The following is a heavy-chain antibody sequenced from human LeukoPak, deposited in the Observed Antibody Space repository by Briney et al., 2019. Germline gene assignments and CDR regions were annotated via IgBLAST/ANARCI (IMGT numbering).Heavy chain of an antibody. J-gene: IGHJ4*02. CDR2: IHYSGIT. Sequence: SETLSLTCTVSGDSISSHYWSWLRQPPGKGLEWLGYIHYSGITNYNPSLKSRISISVDTSMNQLSLKLRSVTAADTAVYYCARDVAAHLGNYFDYWGQGTLVTVSS. D-gene: IGHD6-6*01. V-gene: IGHV4-59*11. CDR3: ARDVAAHLGNYFDY. CDR1: GDSISSHY.